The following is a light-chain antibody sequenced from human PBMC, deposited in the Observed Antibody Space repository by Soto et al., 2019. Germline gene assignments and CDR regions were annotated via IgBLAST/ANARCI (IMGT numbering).Light chain of an antibody. Sequence: QSVLTQPPSASGTPGQRVTISCSGSSSNIGSNAVNWSQQFPGTAPKLLFFRDSQRPSGVPDRFSGSKSGTSASLAISGLQSEDEADYYCAAWDDNLKGVMFGGGTKLTVL. CDR1: SSNIGSNA. CDR3: AAWDDNLKGVM. J-gene: IGLJ3*02. CDR2: RDS. V-gene: IGLV1-44*01.